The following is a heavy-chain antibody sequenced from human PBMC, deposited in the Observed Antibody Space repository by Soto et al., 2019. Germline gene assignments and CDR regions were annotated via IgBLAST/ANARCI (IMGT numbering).Heavy chain of an antibody. Sequence: QVQLVQSGAEVKKPGASVKVSCKTSGYTFTNFGLSWVRQAPGQGLEWMGWISAYNGNTNYAQNFQGRVTMTPDTSTSTAYMELRSLRSDDTAVYYWERGGTPIDYWGQGTLVTVSS. CDR2: ISAYNGNT. D-gene: IGHD3-16*01. V-gene: IGHV1-18*01. CDR3: ERGGTPIDY. CDR1: GYTFTNFG. J-gene: IGHJ4*02.